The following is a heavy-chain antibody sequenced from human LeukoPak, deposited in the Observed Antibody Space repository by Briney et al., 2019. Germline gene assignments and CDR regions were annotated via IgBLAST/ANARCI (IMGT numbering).Heavy chain of an antibody. D-gene: IGHD3-9*01. CDR3: ARGPRYFDWLYYFDY. V-gene: IGHV3-53*01. CDR1: GFTVSSNY. CDR2: IYSGGST. J-gene: IGHJ4*02. Sequence: PGGSLRLSCVVSGFTVSSNYMSWFRQAPGKGLEWVSVIYSGGSTYYADSVKGRFTISRDNSKNTLYLQMNSLRAADTAVYYCARGPRYFDWLYYFDYWGQGTLVTVSS.